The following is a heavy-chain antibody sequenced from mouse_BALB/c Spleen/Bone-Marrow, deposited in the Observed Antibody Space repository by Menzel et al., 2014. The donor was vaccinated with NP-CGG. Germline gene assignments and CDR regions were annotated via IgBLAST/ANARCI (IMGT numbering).Heavy chain of an antibody. D-gene: IGHD2-4*01. V-gene: IGHV7-3*02. CDR1: GFTFTDYY. J-gene: IGHJ4*01. Sequence: EVHLVESGGGLVQPGGSLRLSRATSGFTFTDYYMSWVRQPPGKALEWLGFIRNRANGYTTEYSASVKGRFTISRDNSQSILYLQMNTLRAEDSATYYCARAFTIINAMDYCGQGTSVTVSS. CDR3: ARAFTIINAMDY. CDR2: IRNRANGYTT.